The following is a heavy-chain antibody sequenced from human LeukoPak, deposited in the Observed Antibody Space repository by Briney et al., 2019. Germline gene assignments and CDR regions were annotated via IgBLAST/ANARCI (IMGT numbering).Heavy chain of an antibody. Sequence: GGSLRLSCAASGFTFSDYYMSWIRQAPGKGLEWVSYISSSGSTIYYADSVKGRFTISRDNAKNTLYLQMNSLRAEDTAVYYCVKPYYDFWSGSHDAFDIWGQGTMVTVSS. CDR1: GFTFSDYY. D-gene: IGHD3-3*01. CDR2: ISSSGSTI. V-gene: IGHV3-11*04. CDR3: VKPYYDFWSGSHDAFDI. J-gene: IGHJ3*02.